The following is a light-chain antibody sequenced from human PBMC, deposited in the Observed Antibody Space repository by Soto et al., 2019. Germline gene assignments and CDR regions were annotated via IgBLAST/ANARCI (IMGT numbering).Light chain of an antibody. V-gene: IGLV2-14*03. J-gene: IGLJ2*01. Sequence: SVLTQPSPLSWAPGQAVTISLPWNSRDIGAYNFVSWYQQHPGKAPKLMLYDVNIRPSGVSNRFSGSKSGNTASLTISGLQAEDEADYYCTSWTTSTTMIFGGGTKVTVL. CDR3: TSWTTSTTMI. CDR2: DVN. CDR1: SRDIGAYNF.